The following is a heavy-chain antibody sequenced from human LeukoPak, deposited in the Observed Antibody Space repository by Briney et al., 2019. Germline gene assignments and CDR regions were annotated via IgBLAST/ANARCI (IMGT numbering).Heavy chain of an antibody. D-gene: IGHD1-26*01. Sequence: ASVTVSCKASGYTFTGYYMHWMRQAPGQGLEWMGWINPNSGGTNYAQKFQGRVTMTRDTSISTAYMELSRLRSDDTAVYYCARVLVELLPPDYWGQGTLVTVFS. V-gene: IGHV1-2*02. J-gene: IGHJ4*02. CDR1: GYTFTGYY. CDR3: ARVLVELLPPDY. CDR2: INPNSGGT.